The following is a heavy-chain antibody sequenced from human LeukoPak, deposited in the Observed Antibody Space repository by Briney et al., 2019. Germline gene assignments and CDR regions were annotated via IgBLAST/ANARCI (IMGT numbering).Heavy chain of an antibody. J-gene: IGHJ6*03. D-gene: IGHD6-25*01. CDR1: GFTFSSSW. V-gene: IGHV3-7*01. CDR2: IKQDGSEK. Sequence: GGSLRLSCAASGFTFSSSWMSWVRQAPGKGLEWVANIKQDGSEKYYVDSVKGRFTISRDNAKNSLYLQMNSLRADDTAVYYCARFAAGGSYYYYMDVWGKGTTVTVSS. CDR3: ARFAAGGSYYYYMDV.